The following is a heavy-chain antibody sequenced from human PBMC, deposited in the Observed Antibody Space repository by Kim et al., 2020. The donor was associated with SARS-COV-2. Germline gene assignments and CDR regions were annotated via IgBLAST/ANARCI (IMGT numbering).Heavy chain of an antibody. J-gene: IGHJ4*02. Sequence: YSDYGVSVRGRITINADTSKNQPSLQVNALTPEDTAVYFCVRYTGWYNFDYWGQGTLVTVSS. CDR2: YS. D-gene: IGHD6-19*01. V-gene: IGHV6-1*01. CDR3: VRYTGWYNFDY.